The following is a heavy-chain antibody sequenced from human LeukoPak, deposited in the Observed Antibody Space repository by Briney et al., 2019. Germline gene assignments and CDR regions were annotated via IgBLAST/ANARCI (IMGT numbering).Heavy chain of an antibody. CDR3: ARVISSAWRQNDL. CDR2: INHSGST. CDR1: GGSINSHF. J-gene: IGHJ5*02. D-gene: IGHD3-22*01. V-gene: IGHV4-34*01. Sequence: SETLSLTCTVSGGSINSHFWSWIRQPPGKGLEWIGEINHSGSTNFNPSLKSRVTISVDTSKNQFSLKLSSVTAADTAVYYCARVISSAWRQNDLWGQGTLVTV.